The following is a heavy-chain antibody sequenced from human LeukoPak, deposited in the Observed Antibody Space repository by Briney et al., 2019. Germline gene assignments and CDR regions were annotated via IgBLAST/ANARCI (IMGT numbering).Heavy chain of an antibody. CDR2: IYHSGST. CDR1: GYSISSGYY. CDR3: ARPVPAAYEGFFDY. Sequence: SETLSLTCAVSGYSISSGYYWGWIRQPPGKGLEWIGSIYHSGSTYYNPSLKSRVTISVDTSKNQFSLKLSSVTAADTAVYYCARPVPAAYEGFFDYWGQGTLVTVSS. V-gene: IGHV4-38-2*01. D-gene: IGHD2-2*01. J-gene: IGHJ4*02.